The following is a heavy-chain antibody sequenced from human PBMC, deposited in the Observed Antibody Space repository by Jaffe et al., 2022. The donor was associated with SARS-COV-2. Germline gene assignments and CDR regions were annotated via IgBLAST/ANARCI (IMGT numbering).Heavy chain of an antibody. J-gene: IGHJ3*02. Sequence: QITLKESGPTLVKPTQTLTLTCTFSGFSLGTSGVGVGWIRQPPGKAPEWLALIYWDDDKRYSPSLKNRLTIAKDTSKNLVVLVMTNMDPVDTATYYCGHVRCGGDCNSPQVGAFDIWGQGTMVTVSS. CDR1: GFSLGTSGVG. D-gene: IGHD2-21*02. CDR3: GHVRCGGDCNSPQVGAFDI. V-gene: IGHV2-5*02. CDR2: IYWDDDK.